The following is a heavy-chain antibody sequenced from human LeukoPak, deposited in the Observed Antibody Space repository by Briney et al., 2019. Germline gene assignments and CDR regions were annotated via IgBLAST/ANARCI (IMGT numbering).Heavy chain of an antibody. CDR2: IWYDGSNK. CDR1: GFTFSSYG. J-gene: IGHJ6*02. Sequence: GGSLRLSCAASGFTFSSYGMHWVRQAPGKGLEWVAVIWYDGSNKYYADSVKGRFTISRDNSKNTLYLQMNSLRAEDTAVYYCAREGGATPNYYYYGMDVWGQGTTVTVSS. D-gene: IGHD1-26*01. V-gene: IGHV3-33*01. CDR3: AREGGATPNYYYYGMDV.